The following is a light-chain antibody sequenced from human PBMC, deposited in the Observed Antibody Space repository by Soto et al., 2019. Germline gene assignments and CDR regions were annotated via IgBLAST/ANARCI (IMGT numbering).Light chain of an antibody. CDR2: ENN. CDR3: SSCTRITTLDV. Sequence: QSALTQPAYVSGSPGQSITISCRGTFNDIGAHNYVCWYQHHPGKAPKPLIYENNHRPSGVCNRFSGSKSGNTASLTISGLQADDEADYSCSSCTRITTLDVLGTGSMLTVL. CDR1: FNDIGAHNY. J-gene: IGLJ1*01. V-gene: IGLV2-14*01.